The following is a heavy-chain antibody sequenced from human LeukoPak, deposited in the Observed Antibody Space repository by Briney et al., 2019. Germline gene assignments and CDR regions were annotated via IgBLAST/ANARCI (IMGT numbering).Heavy chain of an antibody. CDR1: GGSIGDYY. CDR2: MHYSGNN. CDR3: ARHGGSGSYFHHQRAFDI. J-gene: IGHJ3*02. V-gene: IGHV4-59*08. D-gene: IGHD3-10*01. Sequence: SETLSLTCIVSGGSIGDYYWSWIRQPPGRGLEWTAYMHYSGNNNYSPSLKSRATVSIDTSKNQFSLRVDSVTAADTAVYYCARHGGSGSYFHHQRAFDIWGQGTVVTVSS.